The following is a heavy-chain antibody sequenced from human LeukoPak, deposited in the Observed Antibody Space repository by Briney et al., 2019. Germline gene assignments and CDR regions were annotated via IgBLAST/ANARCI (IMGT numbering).Heavy chain of an antibody. V-gene: IGHV4-59*01. Sequence: SETLSLTCTVSGGSISSYYWSWIRQPPGKGLEWIGYIYYSGSTNYNPSLKSRVTISVDTSKNQFSLKLSSVTAADTAVYYCARGGYSGYGLSEWGYWGQGTLVTVSS. CDR3: ARGGYSGYGLSEWGY. J-gene: IGHJ4*02. CDR1: GGSISSYY. D-gene: IGHD5-12*01. CDR2: IYYSGST.